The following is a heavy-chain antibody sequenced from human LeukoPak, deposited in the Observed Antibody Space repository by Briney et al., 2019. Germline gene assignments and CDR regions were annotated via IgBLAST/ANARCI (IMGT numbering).Heavy chain of an antibody. CDR1: GGSISSSSYY. CDR3: ARLEIAVAGNRWFDP. D-gene: IGHD6-13*01. Sequence: TSETLSLTCTVSGGSISSSSYYWGWIRQPPGKGLEWIGSIYYSGSTYYNPSLKSRVTISVDTSKNQFSLKLSSVTAADTAVYYCARLEIAVAGNRWFDPWGQGTLVTVSS. V-gene: IGHV4-39*07. CDR2: IYYSGST. J-gene: IGHJ5*02.